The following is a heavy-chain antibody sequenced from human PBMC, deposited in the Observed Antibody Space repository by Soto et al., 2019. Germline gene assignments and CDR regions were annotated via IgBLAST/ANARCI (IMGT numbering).Heavy chain of an antibody. J-gene: IGHJ4*02. CDR3: ARVQSSSYHYCDY. D-gene: IGHD6-13*01. CDR1: GFTVSSYH. CDR2: IYSAGSA. V-gene: IGHV3-66*01. Sequence: EVQLVESGGGLVQPGGSLRLSCAASGFTVSSYHMSWVRQAPGKGLEWVSVIYSAGSADFADSVKGRFTISRDNSKNTLYLQLSSLTAEDTAVYYCARVQSSSYHYCDYWGQGTLVTVSS.